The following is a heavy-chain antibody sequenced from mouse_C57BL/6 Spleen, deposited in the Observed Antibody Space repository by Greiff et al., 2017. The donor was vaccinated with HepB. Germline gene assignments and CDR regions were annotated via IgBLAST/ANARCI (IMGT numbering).Heavy chain of an antibody. CDR2: ISGGGGNT. D-gene: IGHD2-5*01. Sequence: EVQGVESGGGLVKPGGSLKLSCAASGFTFSSYTMSWVRQTPEKRLEWVATISGGGGNTYNPDSVKGRFTISRDNAKNTLYLQMSSLRSEDTALYYCARRDYYSKGYAMDYWGQGTSVTVSS. V-gene: IGHV5-9*01. CDR1: GFTFSSYT. J-gene: IGHJ4*01. CDR3: ARRDYYSKGYAMDY.